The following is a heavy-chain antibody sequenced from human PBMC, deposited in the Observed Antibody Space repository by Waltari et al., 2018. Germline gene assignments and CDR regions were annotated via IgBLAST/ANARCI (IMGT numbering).Heavy chain of an antibody. J-gene: IGHJ4*02. CDR3: ARDGYDYIWGSYRYFDY. D-gene: IGHD3-16*02. CDR1: GGSISSSSYY. CDR2: IYYSGST. Sequence: QLQLQELGPGLVKPSETLSLTCTVSGGSISSSSYYWGWIRQPPGKGLEWIGSIYYSGSTYYNPSLKSRVTISVDTSKNQFSLKLSSVTAADTAVYYCARDGYDYIWGSYRYFDYWGQGTLVTVSS. V-gene: IGHV4-39*07.